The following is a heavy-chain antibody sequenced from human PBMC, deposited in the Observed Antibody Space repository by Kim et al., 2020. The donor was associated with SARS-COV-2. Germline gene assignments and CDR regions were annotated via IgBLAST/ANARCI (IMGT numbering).Heavy chain of an antibody. CDR3: ARTGVGFDWPYYYGMDV. CDR2: MYYSGST. CDR1: GGSISSHY. D-gene: IGHD3-9*01. V-gene: IGHV4-59*11. J-gene: IGHJ6*02. Sequence: SETLSLTCTVSGGSISSHYWSWIRQPPGKGLEWIGYMYYSGSTNYNPSLKSRVTISVDTSKNQFSLKLSSVTAVDTAVYYCARTGVGFDWPYYYGMDVWGQGTTVTVSS.